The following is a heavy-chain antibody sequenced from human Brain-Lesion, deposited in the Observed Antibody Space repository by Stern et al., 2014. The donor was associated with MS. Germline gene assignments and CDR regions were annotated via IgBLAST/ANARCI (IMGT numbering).Heavy chain of an antibody. D-gene: IGHD2-2*01. Sequence: VQLGETGAEVKKPGASVKVSCKASGYTFSSYDITWVRQASGHGFERMGWMNPYSGNTGYAQKFKGRVSMTSDPSISTVYMELTSLTSDDTAVYFCARAVRNQLLSEYWGQGTLVTVSS. CDR1: GYTFSSYD. V-gene: IGHV1-8*01. CDR2: MNPYSGNT. J-gene: IGHJ4*02. CDR3: ARAVRNQLLSEY.